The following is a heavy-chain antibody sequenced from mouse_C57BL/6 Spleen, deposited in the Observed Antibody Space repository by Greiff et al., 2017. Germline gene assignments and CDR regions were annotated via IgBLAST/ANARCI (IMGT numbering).Heavy chain of an antibody. CDR2: IRNKANNHAT. CDR1: GFTFSDAW. V-gene: IGHV6-6*01. Sequence: EVKVEESGGGLVQPGGSMKLSCAASGFTFSDAWMDWVRQSPEKGLEWVAEIRNKANNHATYYAESVKGRFTISRDDSKSSVYLQMNSLRAEDTGIYYCTRSPYYYGSSHWYFDVWGTGTTVTVSS. D-gene: IGHD1-1*01. CDR3: TRSPYYYGSSHWYFDV. J-gene: IGHJ1*03.